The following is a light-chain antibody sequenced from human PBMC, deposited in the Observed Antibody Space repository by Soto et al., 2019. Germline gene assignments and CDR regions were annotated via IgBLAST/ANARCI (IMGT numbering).Light chain of an antibody. CDR2: RNN. CDR1: NSNIGTNY. V-gene: IGLV1-47*01. CDR3: AAWDNTLSGPI. J-gene: IGLJ2*01. Sequence: QSVLTQPPSASGTPGQSVAISCCGSNSNIGTNYVYWYQQLPGTSPKLLMYRNNQRPSGGPDRFSGSKSGTSAYLAISGLRSEGEADYYWAAWDNTLSGPIFGVGTQLTVL.